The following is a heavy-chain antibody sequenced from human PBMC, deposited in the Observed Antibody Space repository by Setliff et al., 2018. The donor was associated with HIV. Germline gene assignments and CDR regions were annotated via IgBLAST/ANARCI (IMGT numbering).Heavy chain of an antibody. D-gene: IGHD2-21*02. V-gene: IGHV1-3*01. CDR3: ASIDCGGDCYSYYYYGMDV. CDR1: GYTFTSYT. J-gene: IGHJ6*02. CDR2: INAGNGNT. Sequence: ASVKVSCKASGYTFTSYTMHWVRQAPGQRLEWMGWINAGNGNTKYSQKFQGRVTITRDTSASTAYMVLSSLRSEDTAVYYCASIDCGGDCYSYYYYGMDVWGQGTTVTVSS.